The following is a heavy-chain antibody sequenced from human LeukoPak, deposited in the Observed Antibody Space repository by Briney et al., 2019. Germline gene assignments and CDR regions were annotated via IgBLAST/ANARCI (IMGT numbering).Heavy chain of an antibody. J-gene: IGHJ4*02. V-gene: IGHV4-59*01. CDR3: ATEGKMVRGVYTDY. Sequence: SETLSLTCTVSGGSISTYYWSWIRQPPGKGLEWIGYIYYTGSTNYNPSLKSRVTLSVDTSKNQFSLNLSSVTAEDTAVYYCATEGKMVRGVYTDYWGQGTLVTVSS. CDR2: IYYTGST. D-gene: IGHD3-10*01. CDR1: GGSISTYY.